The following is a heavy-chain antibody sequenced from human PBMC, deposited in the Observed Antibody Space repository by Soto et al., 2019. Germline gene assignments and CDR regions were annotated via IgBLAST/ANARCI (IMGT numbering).Heavy chain of an antibody. CDR2: IFHTGST. D-gene: IGHD4-17*01. CDR1: GDSISIGDYS. CDR3: ARRYGGTLDS. V-gene: IGHV4-30-2*01. J-gene: IGHJ4*02. Sequence: SETLSLTCAVSGDSISIGDYSWSWIRQPPGKGLEWVGYIFHTGSTYSNPSLKGRVTMSVDVSRNQFSLKLTSVTAADTAVYYCARRYGGTLDSWGQGTLVTVSS.